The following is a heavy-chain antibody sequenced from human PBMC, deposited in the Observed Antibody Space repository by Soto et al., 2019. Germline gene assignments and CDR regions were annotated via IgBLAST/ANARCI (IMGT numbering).Heavy chain of an antibody. CDR2: ISYDGSNK. CDR3: AKDTQNHRIAVAGIGPAV. V-gene: IGHV3-30*18. D-gene: IGHD6-19*01. Sequence: GGSLRLSCAASGFTFSSYGMHWVRQAPGKGLEWVAVISYDGSNKYYADSVKGRFTISRDSSKNTLYLQMNSLRAEDTAVYYCAKDTQNHRIAVAGIGPAVWSQGTLVTVSS. CDR1: GFTFSSYG. J-gene: IGHJ4*02.